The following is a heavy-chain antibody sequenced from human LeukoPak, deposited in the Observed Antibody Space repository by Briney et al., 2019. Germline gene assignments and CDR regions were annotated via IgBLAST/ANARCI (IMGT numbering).Heavy chain of an antibody. D-gene: IGHD2-2*01. V-gene: IGHV1-2*02. CDR3: ARYLSISSTSCPSH. Sequence: ASVKVSCKASGYTFTDYYMHWVRQAPGQGLEWMGWINPNSGGTKYAQRFQGRVTMTRDTSISTAYMELNSLRSDDTAVYHCARYLSISSTSCPSHWGQGTLVTVSS. J-gene: IGHJ4*02. CDR1: GYTFTDYY. CDR2: INPNSGGT.